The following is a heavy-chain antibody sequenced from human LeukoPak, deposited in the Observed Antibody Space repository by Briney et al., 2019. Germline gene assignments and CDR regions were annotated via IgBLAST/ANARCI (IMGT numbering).Heavy chain of an antibody. CDR1: GFTVSSNY. J-gene: IGHJ4*02. D-gene: IGHD1-1*01. V-gene: IGHV3-53*04. CDR2: IYSGGST. CDR3: ARGVTTTGSIQFDY. Sequence: GGSLRLSCAASGFTVSSNYMSWVRQAPGKGLEWVSVIYSGGSTYYADSVEGRFTISRHNSKNTLYLQMNSLRAEDTAVYYCARGVTTTGSIQFDYWGQGTLVTVSS.